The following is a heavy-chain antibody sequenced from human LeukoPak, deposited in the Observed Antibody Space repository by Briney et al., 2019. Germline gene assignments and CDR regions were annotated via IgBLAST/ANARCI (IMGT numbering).Heavy chain of an antibody. CDR1: GGSISSSSYY. J-gene: IGHJ4*02. CDR2: IYYSGST. D-gene: IGHD2-2*02. CDR3: ARGSGVVPAAIRLYYFDY. V-gene: IGHV4-39*07. Sequence: PSETPSLTCTVSGGSISSSSYYWGWIRQPPGKGLEWIGSIYYSGSTYYNPPLKSRVTISVDTSKNQFSLKLSSVTAADTAVYYCARGSGVVPAAIRLYYFDYWGQGTLVTVSS.